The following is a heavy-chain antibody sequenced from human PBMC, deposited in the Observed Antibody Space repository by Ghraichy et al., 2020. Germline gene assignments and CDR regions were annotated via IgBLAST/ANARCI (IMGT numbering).Heavy chain of an antibody. Sequence: GGSLRLSCAASGFTFGSYWMSWVRQAPGKGLEWVANIKPDGSEKSVDSVKGRFTVSRDNAKNSLYLQMNSLRAEDTAVYYCARNIPGNVYFDYWGQGTLVTVSS. CDR2: IKPDGSE. J-gene: IGHJ4*02. CDR3: ARNIPGNVYFDY. D-gene: IGHD1-14*01. CDR1: GFTFGSYW. V-gene: IGHV3-7*01.